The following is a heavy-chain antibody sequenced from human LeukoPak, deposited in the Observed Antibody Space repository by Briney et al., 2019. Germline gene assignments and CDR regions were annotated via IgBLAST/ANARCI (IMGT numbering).Heavy chain of an antibody. CDR3: TRDYGDYAY. D-gene: IGHD4-17*01. CDR1: GFIFSSYE. CDR2: ISGSGSPT. J-gene: IGHJ4*02. V-gene: IGHV3-48*03. Sequence: VGSLRLSCAASGFIFSSYEMNWVRQSPGKGPEWLSYISGSGSPTYYADSVKGRFTISRDNAKNSLYLQMNSLRAEDTAIYYCTRDYGDYAYWGQGTLVTVSS.